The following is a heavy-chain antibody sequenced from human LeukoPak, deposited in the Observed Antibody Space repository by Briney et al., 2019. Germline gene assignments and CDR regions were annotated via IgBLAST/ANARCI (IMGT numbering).Heavy chain of an antibody. CDR3: ASRPDGAQGPFDF. Sequence: PGGSLRLSCSASGFRFSAYAMHWVRQAPGKGLEYVSAISPNGDNTYYADSVRGRFSISRDNTKNTLYLQMNSLRAEDTAVYYCASRPDGAQGPFDFWGQGTLVTVSS. CDR1: GFRFSAYA. V-gene: IGHV3-64*04. D-gene: IGHD4-17*01. CDR2: ISPNGDNT. J-gene: IGHJ4*02.